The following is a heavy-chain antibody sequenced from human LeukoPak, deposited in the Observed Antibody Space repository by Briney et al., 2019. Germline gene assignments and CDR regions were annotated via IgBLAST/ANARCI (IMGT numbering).Heavy chain of an antibody. CDR3: LYSSSWYASSRA. D-gene: IGHD6-13*01. J-gene: IGHJ5*02. CDR1: GYAFTGYY. Sequence: ASVKVSCKASGYAFTGYYMHWVRQAPGQGLERVGWINPNSGGTNYAQKFQGRVTMTRDTSISTAYMELSRLRSDDPAVYYCLYSSSWYASSRASGQGTLVTAS. CDR2: INPNSGGT. V-gene: IGHV1-2*02.